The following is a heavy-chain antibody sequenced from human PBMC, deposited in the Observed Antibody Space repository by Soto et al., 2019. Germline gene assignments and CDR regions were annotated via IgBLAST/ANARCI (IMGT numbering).Heavy chain of an antibody. V-gene: IGHV3-33*01. Sequence: QVQLVESGGGVVQPGRSLRLSCAASGFGFSSYGMHWVRQAPGKGLEWVAAIWYDGSNKNYADSVKGRFTISRDNSKNTLFLQMNSLRAEDTAVYYCARAQTVTTSDYYYGMDVWGQGTTVTVSS. CDR1: GFGFSSYG. J-gene: IGHJ6*02. CDR2: IWYDGSNK. D-gene: IGHD4-17*01. CDR3: ARAQTVTTSDYYYGMDV.